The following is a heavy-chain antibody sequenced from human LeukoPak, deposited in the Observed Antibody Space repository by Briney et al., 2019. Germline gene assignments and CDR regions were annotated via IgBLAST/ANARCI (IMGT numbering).Heavy chain of an antibody. CDR3: ARAGLRYFGWLLNGNAFDI. Sequence: SETLSLTCTVSGVSITSYYWSWIRQPPGKGLEWIGYIYYSGSTNYNPSLKSRVTISVDTSKNQFSLKLSSVTAADTAVYYCARAGLRYFGWLLNGNAFDIWGQGTMVTVSS. CDR1: GVSITSYY. V-gene: IGHV4-59*12. CDR2: IYYSGST. D-gene: IGHD3-9*01. J-gene: IGHJ3*02.